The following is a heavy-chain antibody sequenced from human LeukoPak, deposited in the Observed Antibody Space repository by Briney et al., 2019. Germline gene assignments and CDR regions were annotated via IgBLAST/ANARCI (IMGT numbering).Heavy chain of an antibody. V-gene: IGHV4-59*01. J-gene: IGHJ3*02. Sequence: SETLSLTCTVSGGSISGYFWSWIRQPPGEGLEWIGYIYYSGSTNYNPSLKSRVTISVDTSKNQFSLKLSSVTAADTAVYYCASYSGYSYGYAFDIWGQGTMVTVSS. D-gene: IGHD5-18*01. CDR3: ASYSGYSYGYAFDI. CDR2: IYYSGST. CDR1: GGSISGYF.